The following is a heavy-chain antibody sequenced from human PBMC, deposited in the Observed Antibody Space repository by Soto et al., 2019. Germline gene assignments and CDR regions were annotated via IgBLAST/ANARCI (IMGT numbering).Heavy chain of an antibody. D-gene: IGHD2-21*01. J-gene: IGHJ4*01. CDR2: ISSGSETI. CDR1: SRCR. CDR3: ESDKLLCTTISEY. Sequence: SRCRLSSFRQTPGKGLEWFSSISSGSETIYYADSVKCRFTVSRDNARNSQFLQMNSLRYDYTAVYYWESDKLLCTTISEYRGHGTPVPGSP. V-gene: IGHV3-48*02.